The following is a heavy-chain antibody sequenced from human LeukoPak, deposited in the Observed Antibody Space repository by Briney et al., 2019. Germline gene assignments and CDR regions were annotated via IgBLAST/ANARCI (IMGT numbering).Heavy chain of an antibody. CDR1: GGTFSSYA. D-gene: IGHD5-12*01. CDR3: ARMGGGYDPVYFDY. V-gene: IGHV1-69*04. Sequence: ASVKVSCKASGGTFSSYAISWVRQAPAQGLEWMGRIIPILGIANYAQKFQGRVTITADKSTSTAYMELSSLRSEDTAVYYCARMGGGYDPVYFDYWGEGTLVTVSS. CDR2: IIPILGIA. J-gene: IGHJ4*02.